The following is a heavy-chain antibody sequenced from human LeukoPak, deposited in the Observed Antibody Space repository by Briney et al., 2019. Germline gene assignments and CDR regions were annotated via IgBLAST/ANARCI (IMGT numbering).Heavy chain of an antibody. CDR1: GDSVSSNSAG. CDR3: ARGSGKLDY. V-gene: IGHV6-1*01. CDR2: TYYRSKWFN. J-gene: IGHJ4*02. Sequence: SQTLSLTCAISGDSVSSNSAGWSWIRQSPSRGLEWLGRTYYRSKWFNDYAVSVKSRITINPDTSKNQFSLQLNSVTPEDTALYYCARGSGKLDYWGQGILVTVSS. D-gene: IGHD6-25*01.